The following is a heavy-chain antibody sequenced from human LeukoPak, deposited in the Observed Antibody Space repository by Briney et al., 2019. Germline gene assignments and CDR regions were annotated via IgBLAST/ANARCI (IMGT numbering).Heavy chain of an antibody. D-gene: IGHD1-26*01. CDR2: ISSSSSTI. CDR1: GFTFSSYS. V-gene: IGHV3-48*01. Sequence: GGSLRLSCAASGFTFSSYSMNWVRQAPGKGLEWVSYISSSSSTIYYADSVKGRFTISRDNAKNSLYLQMNSLRAEDTAVYYCARVLVGATWGGWFDPWGQGTLVTVSS. CDR3: ARVLVGATWGGWFDP. J-gene: IGHJ5*02.